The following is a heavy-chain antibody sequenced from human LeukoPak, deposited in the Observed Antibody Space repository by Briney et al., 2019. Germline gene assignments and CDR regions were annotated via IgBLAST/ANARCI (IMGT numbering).Heavy chain of an antibody. D-gene: IGHD3-22*01. Sequence: GGSLRLSCAASGFTFSSYSMNWVRQASGKGLEWVGRIRSKVNGYATAYAASVKGRFTISRDDSKNTAYLQMNSLKTDDTAVYYCTYPSYYYDGSATFDIWGQGTMVTVSS. CDR1: GFTFSSYS. V-gene: IGHV3-73*01. J-gene: IGHJ3*02. CDR2: IRSKVNGYAT. CDR3: TYPSYYYDGSATFDI.